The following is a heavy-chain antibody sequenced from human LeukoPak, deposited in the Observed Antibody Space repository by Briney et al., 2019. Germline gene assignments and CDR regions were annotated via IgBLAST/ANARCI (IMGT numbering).Heavy chain of an antibody. Sequence: GGSLRLSCAASGFTFSSYSMNWVRQAPGKGLEWVSAISGSGGSTYYADSVKGRFTISRDNSKSTLYLQMNSLRAEDTAVYYCAKDLYYYDSSGYYGDAFDIWGQGTMVTVSS. J-gene: IGHJ3*02. V-gene: IGHV3-23*01. CDR3: AKDLYYYDSSGYYGDAFDI. CDR2: ISGSGGST. CDR1: GFTFSSYS. D-gene: IGHD3-22*01.